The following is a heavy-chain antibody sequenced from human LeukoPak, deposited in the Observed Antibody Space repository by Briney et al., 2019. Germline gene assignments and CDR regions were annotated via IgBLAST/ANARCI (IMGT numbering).Heavy chain of an antibody. Sequence: ASVKVSRKASGYTFTGYYMHWVRQAPGQGLEWMGWINPNSGGTNYAQKFQGRVTMTRDTSISTAYMEQSRLRSDDTAVYYCARDLLGYCSGGSCYSKGNYWGQGTLVTVSS. J-gene: IGHJ4*02. D-gene: IGHD2-15*01. CDR1: GYTFTGYY. CDR2: INPNSGGT. V-gene: IGHV1-2*02. CDR3: ARDLLGYCSGGSCYSKGNY.